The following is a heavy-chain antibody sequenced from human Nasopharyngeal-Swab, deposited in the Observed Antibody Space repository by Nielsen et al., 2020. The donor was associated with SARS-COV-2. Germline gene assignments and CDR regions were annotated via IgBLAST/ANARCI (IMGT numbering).Heavy chain of an antibody. Sequence: GGALRLSCAATGFTGRNHGMHWVRQAPGKGLEWVAVIWYDGSNKYYADSVKGRFTISRDNSKNTLYLQMNSLRAEDTAVYYCARDFAFSDSSGYYHFWGQGTLVTVSS. CDR1: GFTGRNHG. D-gene: IGHD3-22*01. J-gene: IGHJ4*02. CDR3: ARDFAFSDSSGYYHF. V-gene: IGHV3-33*01. CDR2: IWYDGSNK.